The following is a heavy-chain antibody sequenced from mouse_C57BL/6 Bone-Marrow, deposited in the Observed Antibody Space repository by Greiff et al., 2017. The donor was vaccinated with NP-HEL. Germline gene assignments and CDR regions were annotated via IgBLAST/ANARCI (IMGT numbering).Heavy chain of an antibody. CDR3: ARGDIYYDYDGSYYFDY. CDR2: INPNNGGT. Sequence: VQLKQSGPELVKPGASVKISCKASGYTFTDYYMNWVKQSHGKSLEWIGDINPNNGGTSYNQKFKGKATLTVDKSSSTAYMELRSLTSEDSAVYYCARGDIYYDYDGSYYFDYWGQGTTLTVSS. CDR1: GYTFTDYY. J-gene: IGHJ2*01. D-gene: IGHD2-4*01. V-gene: IGHV1-26*01.